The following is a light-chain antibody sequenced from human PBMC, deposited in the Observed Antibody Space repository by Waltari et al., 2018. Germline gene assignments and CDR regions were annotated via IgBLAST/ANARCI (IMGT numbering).Light chain of an antibody. CDR2: KVS. CDR3: MQGTHWPYS. CDR1: QSLVRSDGNTY. J-gene: IGKJ2*01. Sequence: DAVMTQSPLSLPVTLGQPASISCKSSQSLVRSDGNTYFQWFHQRPGQSPRRLIYKVSTRESGVPDRFSGSGSGTDVTLKISSVEAEYVGVYYCMQGTHWPYSFGQGTKLDIK. V-gene: IGKV2-30*02.